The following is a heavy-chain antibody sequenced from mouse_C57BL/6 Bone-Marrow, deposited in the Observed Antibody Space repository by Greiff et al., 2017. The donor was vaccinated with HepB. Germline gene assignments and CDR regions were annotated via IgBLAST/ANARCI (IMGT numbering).Heavy chain of an antibody. CDR3: ARVGLYLDY. Sequence: VQLKESGPGLVKPSQSLSLTCSVTGYSITSGYYWNWIRQFPGNKLEWMGYISYDGSNNYNPSLKKRISITRDTSKNQFFLKLNSVTTEDTATYYCARVGLYLDYWGQGTTLTVSS. V-gene: IGHV3-6*01. CDR2: ISYDGSN. D-gene: IGHD4-1*01. CDR1: GYSITSGYY. J-gene: IGHJ2*01.